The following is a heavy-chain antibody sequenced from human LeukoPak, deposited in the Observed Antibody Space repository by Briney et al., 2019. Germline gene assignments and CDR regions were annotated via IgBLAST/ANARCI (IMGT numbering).Heavy chain of an antibody. CDR2: IYYGGST. CDR3: ARYHNGYDDY. D-gene: IGHD5-12*01. V-gene: IGHV4-39*07. J-gene: IGHJ4*02. CDR1: GGSISSSSYY. Sequence: SETLSLSCTVSGGSISSSSYYWGWLRQPPGKGLEWIGSIYYGGSTYYNPSLKSRVTISLDRSKNQFSLKLRSVTDADTAVYYCARYHNGYDDYWGQGSLVTVSS.